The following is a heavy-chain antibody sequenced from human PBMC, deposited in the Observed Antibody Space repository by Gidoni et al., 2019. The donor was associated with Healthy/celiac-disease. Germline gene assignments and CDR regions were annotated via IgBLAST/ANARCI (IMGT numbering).Heavy chain of an antibody. J-gene: IGHJ6*02. D-gene: IGHD4-17*01. CDR2: IKQDGSEK. CDR1: GFTFSSYW. Sequence: EVQLVESGGGLVQPGGSLRLSCAASGFTFSSYWMSWVRQAPGKGLGWVANIKQDGSEKYYVDSVKGRCTISRDNAKNSLYLQMNSLRAEDTAVYYCARVEGNTVTTWPYYYYYYGMDVWGQGTTVTVSS. V-gene: IGHV3-7*01. CDR3: ARVEGNTVTTWPYYYYYYGMDV.